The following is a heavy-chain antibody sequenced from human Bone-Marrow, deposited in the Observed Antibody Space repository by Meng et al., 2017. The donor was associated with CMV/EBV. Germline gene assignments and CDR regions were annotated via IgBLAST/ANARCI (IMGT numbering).Heavy chain of an antibody. Sequence: GESLKISCAASGFTFSSYGMHWVRQAPGKGLEWVAFIRYDGSNKYYADSVKGRFTISRDNSKNTLYLQMNSLRAEDTAVYYCAKDWGNYYDSVYYYYGMDVWGQGTTVTVSS. CDR2: IRYDGSNK. D-gene: IGHD3-22*01. CDR1: GFTFSSYG. V-gene: IGHV3-30*02. CDR3: AKDWGNYYDSVYYYYGMDV. J-gene: IGHJ6*02.